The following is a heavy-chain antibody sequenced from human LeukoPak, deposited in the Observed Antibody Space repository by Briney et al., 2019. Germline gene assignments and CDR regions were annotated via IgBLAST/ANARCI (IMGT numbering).Heavy chain of an antibody. CDR1: VGSIRNYY. D-gene: IGHD4-11*01. CDR3: ARHPYSNFALDY. CDR2: IYYSGST. Sequence: PSETLSLTCTVSVGSIRNYYWSWIRQPPGKGLEWVGYIYYSGSTKYNPSLKSRVTISVDTSKNQFSLKLSSVTAADTAVYYCARHPYSNFALDYWGQGTLVTVSS. V-gene: IGHV4-59*08. J-gene: IGHJ4*02.